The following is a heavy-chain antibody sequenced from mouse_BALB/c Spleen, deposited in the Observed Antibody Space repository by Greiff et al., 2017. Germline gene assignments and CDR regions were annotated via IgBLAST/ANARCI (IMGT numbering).Heavy chain of an antibody. D-gene: IGHD1-1*01. CDR3: ARKRNTVVEKYAMDY. V-gene: IGHV1-54*01. J-gene: IGHJ4*01. CDR1: GYAFTNYL. Sequence: VKLQESGAELVRPGTSVKVSCKASGYAFTNYLIEWVKQRPGQGLEWIGVINPGSGGTNYNEKFKGKATLTADKSSSTAYMQLSSLTSDDSAVYFCARKRNTVVEKYAMDYWGQGTSVTVSS. CDR2: INPGSGGT.